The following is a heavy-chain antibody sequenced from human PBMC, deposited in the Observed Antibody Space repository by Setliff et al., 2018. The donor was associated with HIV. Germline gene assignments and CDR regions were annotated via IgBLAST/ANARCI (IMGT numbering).Heavy chain of an antibody. CDR2: THHSGST. Sequence: SETLSLTCSVSGGSISSSSYYGGWIRQPPGKGLEWIGSTHHSGSTYYNPSLNSRVTIPVDTSKNHFSLKLRSVTAADTAVYYCARHLLRGYIYIVFDYWGQGTLVTVSS. CDR1: GGSISSSSYY. J-gene: IGHJ4*02. CDR3: ARHLLRGYIYIVFDY. V-gene: IGHV4-39*01. D-gene: IGHD5-18*01.